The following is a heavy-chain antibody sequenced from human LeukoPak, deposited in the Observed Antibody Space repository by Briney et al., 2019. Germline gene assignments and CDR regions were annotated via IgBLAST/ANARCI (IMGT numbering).Heavy chain of an antibody. D-gene: IGHD3-22*01. CDR3: ARDLWDSSGYYDY. V-gene: IGHV1-2*04. CDR1: GYIFTGYY. J-gene: IGHJ4*02. CDR2: INPNSGGT. Sequence: ASVKVSCKASGYIFTGYYMHWVRQAPGQGLEWMGWINPNSGGTNYAQKFQGWVTMTRDTSISTAYMELSRLRSDDTAVYYCARDLWDSSGYYDYWGQGTLVTVSS.